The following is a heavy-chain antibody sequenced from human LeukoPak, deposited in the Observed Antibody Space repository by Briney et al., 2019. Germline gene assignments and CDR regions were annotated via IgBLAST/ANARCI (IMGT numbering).Heavy chain of an antibody. D-gene: IGHD6-13*01. CDR3: ARGVYYFDY. V-gene: IGHV1-2*06. Sequence: GASVKVSCKASGYTFTSYGISWVRQAPGQGLEWMGRINPNSGGTNYAQKFQGRVTMTRDTSISTAYMELSRLRSDDTAVYYCARGVYYFDYWGQGTLVTVSS. J-gene: IGHJ4*02. CDR1: GYTFTSYG. CDR2: INPNSGGT.